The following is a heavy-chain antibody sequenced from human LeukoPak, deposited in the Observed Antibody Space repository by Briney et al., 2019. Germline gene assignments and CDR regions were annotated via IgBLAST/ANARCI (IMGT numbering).Heavy chain of an antibody. V-gene: IGHV1-69*13. CDR2: IIPIFGTA. Sequence: AASVKVSCKASGGTLSSYAISWVRQAPGQGLEWMGGIIPIFGTANYAQKFQGRVTITADESTSTAYMELSSLRSEDTAVYYCARELGTSYGYFDYWGQGTLVTVSS. D-gene: IGHD5-18*01. J-gene: IGHJ4*02. CDR3: ARELGTSYGYFDY. CDR1: GGTLSSYA.